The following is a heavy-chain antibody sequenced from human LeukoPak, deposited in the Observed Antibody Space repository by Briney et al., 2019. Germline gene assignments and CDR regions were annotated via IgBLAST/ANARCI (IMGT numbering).Heavy chain of an antibody. J-gene: IGHJ3*02. CDR2: IKEDGSEK. CDR3: ARDGGADAFDI. CDR1: GFTFWTYW. D-gene: IGHD3-10*01. Sequence: GGSLRLSCGASGFTFWTYWMSWVRQAPGKGLEWVANIKEDGSEKYYVDSVKGRFTISRDSAKNSLYLQMNSLRAEDTAVYYCARDGGADAFDIWGQGTMVTVSS. V-gene: IGHV3-7*01.